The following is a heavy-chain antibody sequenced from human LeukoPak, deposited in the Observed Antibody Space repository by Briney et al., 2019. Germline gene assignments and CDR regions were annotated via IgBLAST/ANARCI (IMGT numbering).Heavy chain of an antibody. CDR3: SRAGTGFNIPGAY. CDR1: GGSITITNY. V-gene: IGHV4-4*02. Sequence: PSGTLSLTCGVSGGSITITNYWTWVRQPPGKGLEWIGEVNLQGSTNYNPSLMGRVAISVDTSENHISLQLTSVTAADTAVYYCSRAGTGFNIPGAYWGQGTLVTVSS. D-gene: IGHD1-14*01. J-gene: IGHJ4*02. CDR2: VNLQGST.